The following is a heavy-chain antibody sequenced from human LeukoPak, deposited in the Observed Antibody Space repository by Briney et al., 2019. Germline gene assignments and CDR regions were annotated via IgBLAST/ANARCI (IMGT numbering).Heavy chain of an antibody. V-gene: IGHV3-30*02. J-gene: IGHJ4*02. CDR1: GFTFSSYG. CDR2: IRYDGSNK. Sequence: GGSLRLSRAASGFTFSSYGMHWVRQAPGKGLEWVAFIRYDGSNKYYADSVKGRFTISRDNSKNTLYLQMNSLRAEDTAVYYCAKGTGYYDSSGSPYWGQGTLVTVSS. CDR3: AKGTGYYDSSGSPY. D-gene: IGHD3-22*01.